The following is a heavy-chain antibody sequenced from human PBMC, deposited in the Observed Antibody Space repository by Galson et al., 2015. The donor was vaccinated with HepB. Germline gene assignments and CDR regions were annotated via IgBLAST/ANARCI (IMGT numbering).Heavy chain of an antibody. CDR1: GFTVSSNY. Sequence: SLRLSCAASGFTVSSNYMSWVRQAPGKGLEWVSVIYSGGSTYYADSVKGRFTISRDNSKNTLYLQMNSLRAEDTAVYYCARGNGYCSSTSCYGGWFDPWGQGTLVTVSS. CDR2: IYSGGST. V-gene: IGHV3-53*01. D-gene: IGHD2-2*03. CDR3: ARGNGYCSSTSCYGGWFDP. J-gene: IGHJ5*02.